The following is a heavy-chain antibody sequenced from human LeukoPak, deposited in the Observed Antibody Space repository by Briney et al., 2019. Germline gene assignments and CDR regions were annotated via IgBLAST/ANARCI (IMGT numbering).Heavy chain of an antibody. CDR3: AKRPVVVAATYFDY. CDR2: ISDSGGST. D-gene: IGHD2-15*01. CDR1: GFTFSSYA. V-gene: IGHV3-23*01. Sequence: GGSLRLSCAASGFTFSSYAMSWVRQAPGKGLECVSAISDSGGSTYYADSVEGRFTISRDNSKNTLYLQMNSLRAEDTAVYYCAKRPVVVAATYFDYWGQGTLVTVSS. J-gene: IGHJ4*02.